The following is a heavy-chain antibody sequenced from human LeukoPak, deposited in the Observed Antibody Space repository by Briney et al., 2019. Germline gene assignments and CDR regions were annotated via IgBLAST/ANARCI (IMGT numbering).Heavy chain of an antibody. CDR2: IIPILGIA. Sequence: SVKVFCKASGGTFSSYTISWVRQAPGQGLEWMGRIIPILGIANYAQKFQGRVTITADKSTSTAYMELSSLRSEDTAVYYCARHVDTAMVIWDHNYYYYGMDVWGQGTTVTVSS. CDR1: GGTFSSYT. V-gene: IGHV1-69*02. CDR3: ARHVDTAMVIWDHNYYYYGMDV. J-gene: IGHJ6*02. D-gene: IGHD5-18*01.